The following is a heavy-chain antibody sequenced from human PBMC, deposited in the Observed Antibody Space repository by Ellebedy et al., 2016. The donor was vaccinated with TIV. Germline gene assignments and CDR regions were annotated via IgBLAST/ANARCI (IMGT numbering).Heavy chain of an antibody. Sequence: PGGSLRLSCTASGFTFRSYIMNWVRQVPGKGLEWVGRSRSEPDGGTTDYAAPLKGRFTISKDDSNNTLYLQMNSLKTEDTAVYYCARGGSGSVVWGQGTMVTVSS. CDR2: SRSEPDGGTT. D-gene: IGHD1-26*01. V-gene: IGHV3-15*07. CDR1: GFTFRSYI. J-gene: IGHJ3*01. CDR3: ARGGSGSVV.